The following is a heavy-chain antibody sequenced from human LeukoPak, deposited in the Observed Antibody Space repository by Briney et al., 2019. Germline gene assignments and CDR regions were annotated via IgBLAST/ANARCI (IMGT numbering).Heavy chain of an antibody. Sequence: SETLSLTCTVSGGSISSSSYYWGWIRQPPGKGLEWIGSIYYSGSTYYNPSLKSRVTISVDTSKNQFSLKLSSVTAADTAVYYCARDPDFDCWGQGTLVTVSS. CDR2: IYYSGST. J-gene: IGHJ4*02. CDR1: GGSISSSSYY. V-gene: IGHV4-39*07. CDR3: ARDPDFDC.